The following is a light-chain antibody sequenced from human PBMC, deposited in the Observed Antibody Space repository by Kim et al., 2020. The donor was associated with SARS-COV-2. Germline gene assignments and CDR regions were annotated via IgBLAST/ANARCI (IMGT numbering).Light chain of an antibody. CDR1: SGHSSYA. Sequence: ASVKLTSTLRSGHSSYAMAWHQQQPEKGPRYLMKLNSDGSHSKGDGIPDRFSGSSSGAERYLTISSLQSEDEADYYCQTWGTGIWVFGGGTQLTVL. CDR3: QTWGTGIWV. CDR2: LNSDGSH. J-gene: IGLJ3*02. V-gene: IGLV4-69*01.